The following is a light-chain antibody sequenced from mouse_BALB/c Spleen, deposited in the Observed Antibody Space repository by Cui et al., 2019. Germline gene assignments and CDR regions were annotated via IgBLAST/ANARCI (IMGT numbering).Light chain of an antibody. CDR1: QSLLNSGNQKNY. CDR2: GAS. V-gene: IGKV8-28*01. CDR3: QNDHSYPYT. Sequence: DIVMTQSPSSLSVSAGEKVTMSCKSSQSLLNSGNQKNYLAWYQQKPGQPPELLIYGASTREAGVPDRFTGSGSGTDFTLTISSVQAEDLAVYYCQNDHSYPYTFGGGTKLEIK. J-gene: IGKJ2*01.